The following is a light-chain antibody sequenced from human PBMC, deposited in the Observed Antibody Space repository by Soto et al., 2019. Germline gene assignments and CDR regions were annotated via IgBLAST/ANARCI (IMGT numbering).Light chain of an antibody. CDR2: DAS. J-gene: IGKJ1*01. CDR3: HQYNSYPWT. CDR1: QSISSW. Sequence: DIQMTQSPSTLSASVGDRVTITCRASQSISSWLAWYQQKPGKAPKLLIYDASSLESGVPSRFSGSGSGTVFTLTISCLQPDDFATYYCHQYNSYPWTFGQGTKVEIE. V-gene: IGKV1-5*01.